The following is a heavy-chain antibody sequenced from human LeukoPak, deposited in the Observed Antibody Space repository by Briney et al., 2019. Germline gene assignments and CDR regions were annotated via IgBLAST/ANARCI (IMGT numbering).Heavy chain of an antibody. Sequence: GGSLRLSCAASGFTVSSNYMSWVRQAPGKGLEWASVIYSGGSTYYADSVKGRFTISSDTSKNTLYLQMNSLRAEDTAVYYCARETDIVGAGDDFDIWGQGTMVTVSS. D-gene: IGHD5-12*01. CDR3: ARETDIVGAGDDFDI. CDR1: GFTVSSNY. J-gene: IGHJ3*02. V-gene: IGHV3-53*01. CDR2: IYSGGST.